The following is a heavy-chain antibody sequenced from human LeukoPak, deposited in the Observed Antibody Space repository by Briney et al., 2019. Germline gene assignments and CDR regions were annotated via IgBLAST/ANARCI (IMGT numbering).Heavy chain of an antibody. J-gene: IGHJ4*02. CDR3: AKDIQKYSYGYDY. CDR1: GFTFSSYA. Sequence: GGSLRLSCAGSGFTFSSYAMSWVRQAPGKGLEWVSDISGSGGTTHYADSVKGRFTISRDNSKNTLYLQMNSLRAEDTAVYYCAKDIQKYSYGYDYWGQGTLVTVSS. V-gene: IGHV3-23*01. D-gene: IGHD5-18*01. CDR2: ISGSGGTT.